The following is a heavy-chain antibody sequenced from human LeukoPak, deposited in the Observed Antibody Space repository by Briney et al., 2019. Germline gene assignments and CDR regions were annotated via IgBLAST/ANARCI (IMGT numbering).Heavy chain of an antibody. CDR2: ISYDGSNK. V-gene: IGHV3-30*18. J-gene: IGHJ1*01. CDR3: AKDGFQH. CDR1: GFTFSSYG. Sequence: GGSLRLSCAASGFTFSSYGMHWVRQAPGKGLEWVAVISYDGSNKYYADSAKGRFTISRDNSKNTLYLQMNSLRAADTALYYCAKDGFQHWGQGTLVTVSS.